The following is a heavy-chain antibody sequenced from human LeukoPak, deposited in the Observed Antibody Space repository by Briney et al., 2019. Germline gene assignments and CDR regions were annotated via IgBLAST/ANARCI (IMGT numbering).Heavy chain of an antibody. CDR1: GFTFDDCA. D-gene: IGHD5-18*01. J-gene: IGHJ4*02. V-gene: IGHV3-9*03. CDR3: AKGGRGYSYGSVDY. Sequence: GGSLRLSCEASGFTFDDCAMHWVRQAPGKGLEWVSGISWNSGSIGYADSVKGRFTISRDNAKNSLYLQMNSLRAEDMALYYCAKGGRGYSYGSVDYWGQGTLVTVSS. CDR2: ISWNSGSI.